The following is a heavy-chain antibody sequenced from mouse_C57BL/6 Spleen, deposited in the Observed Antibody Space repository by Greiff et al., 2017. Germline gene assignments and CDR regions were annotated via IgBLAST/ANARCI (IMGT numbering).Heavy chain of an antibody. CDR2: INPNNGGT. CDR3: ARVTVFDY. CDR1: GYTFTDYD. V-gene: IGHV1-22*01. D-gene: IGHD1-1*01. Sequence: VQLQQSGPELVKPGASVKMSCKASGYTFTDYDMHWVKQSHGQSLEWIGYINPNNGGTSYNQTFKGKATLTVNQSSSTAYMEVRSLTSWDSAVYYCARVTVFDYWGQGTTLTVSS. J-gene: IGHJ2*01.